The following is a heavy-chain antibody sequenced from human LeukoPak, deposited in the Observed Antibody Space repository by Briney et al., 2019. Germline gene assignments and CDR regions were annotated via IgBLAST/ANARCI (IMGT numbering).Heavy chain of an antibody. CDR2: IYTSGST. V-gene: IGHV4-4*07. CDR3: ARDNNVWWSYRKFDP. J-gene: IGHJ5*02. CDR1: GGSIISYY. Sequence: NPSETLSLTCTVSGGSIISYYWSWIRQPAGKGLEWIGRIYTSGSTNYNPSLRSRVTMSVDTSKNQFSLNLSSVTAADTAVYYCARDNNVWWSYRKFDPWGQGTLVTVSS. D-gene: IGHD3-16*02.